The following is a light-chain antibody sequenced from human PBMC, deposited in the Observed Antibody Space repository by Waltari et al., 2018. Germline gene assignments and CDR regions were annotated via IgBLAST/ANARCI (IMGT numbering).Light chain of an antibody. CDR1: RLGNRF. CDR3: QAGDSSTYVV. J-gene: IGLJ2*01. CDR2: QDI. Sequence: SGELTQPPSVSVAPGQTARITCSGDRLGNRFTSWYQQKAGQSPVLVIYQDIKRPSGIPERFSGSISGDTATLTISGTQAVDEADYYCQAGDSSTYVVFGAGTKLTVL. V-gene: IGLV3-1*01.